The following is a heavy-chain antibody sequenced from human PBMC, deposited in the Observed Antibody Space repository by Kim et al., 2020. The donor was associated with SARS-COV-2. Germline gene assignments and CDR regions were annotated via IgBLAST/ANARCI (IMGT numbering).Heavy chain of an antibody. J-gene: IGHJ3*02. CDR1: GFTFSNYW. CDR3: AKVYATSQGDTSAYRAFET. V-gene: IGHV3-7*03. Sequence: GGSLRLSCAASGFTFSNYWMNWVRQAPGKGLEWVANIKQDGSEKNYVDSVKGRFTISRDNAKNSLYLEMNSLRAEDTAVYYCAKVYATSQGDTSAYRAFETWGQGTMVTVSS. D-gene: IGHD3-22*01. CDR2: IKQDGSEK.